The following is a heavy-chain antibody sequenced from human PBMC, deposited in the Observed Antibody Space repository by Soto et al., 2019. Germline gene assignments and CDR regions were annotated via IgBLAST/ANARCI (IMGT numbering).Heavy chain of an antibody. V-gene: IGHV4-59*01. J-gene: IGHJ5*01. CDR1: GGSISSYY. D-gene: IGHD3-10*02. CDR3: ASMIGDPVLSFDS. Sequence: QVQLQESGPGLVKPSETLSLTCTVSGGSISSYYWSWIRQSPGKGLEWIGFIFYSGSTSYNPSLKSRVTISIDTSESQFSLKLNSVTAADTAVYYCASMIGDPVLSFDSWGQGTLVAVSS. CDR2: IFYSGST.